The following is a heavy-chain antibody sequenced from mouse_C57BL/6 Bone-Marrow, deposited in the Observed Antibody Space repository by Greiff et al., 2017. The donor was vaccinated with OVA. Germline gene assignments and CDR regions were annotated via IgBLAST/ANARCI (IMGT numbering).Heavy chain of an antibody. Sequence: VQLQQSGPELVKPGASVKISCKASGYAFSRSWMNWVKQRPGKGLEWIGRIYPGDGDTNYNGKFKGKATLTADKSSSTAYMQLSSLTSEDSAVYFCARDDPSLGYWGQGTTLTVSS. D-gene: IGHD2-3*01. V-gene: IGHV1-82*01. CDR1: GYAFSRSW. CDR2: IYPGDGDT. CDR3: ARDDPSLGY. J-gene: IGHJ2*01.